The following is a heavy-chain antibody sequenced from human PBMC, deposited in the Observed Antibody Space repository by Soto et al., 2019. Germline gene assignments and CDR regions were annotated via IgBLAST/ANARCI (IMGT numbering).Heavy chain of an antibody. V-gene: IGHV3-33*06. CDR3: AKDPVAYYYDSSGYMVY. CDR1: GFTFSTYG. Sequence: PGGSLRLSCAASGFTFSTYGMHWVRQAPGKGLEWVAVIWYDGSNKYYADSVKGRFTIPRDSSKNTLYLQMNSLRAEDTAVYYCAKDPVAYYYDSSGYMVYWGQGTLVTVSS. CDR2: IWYDGSNK. J-gene: IGHJ4*02. D-gene: IGHD3-22*01.